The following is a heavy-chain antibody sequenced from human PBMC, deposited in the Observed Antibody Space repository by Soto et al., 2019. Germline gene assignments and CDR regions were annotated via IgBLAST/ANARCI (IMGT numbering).Heavy chain of an antibody. CDR1: GFSLRTSGVS. CDR3: AHDLSSGHYFDY. Sequence: QITLKESGPTLVKPTQSLTLTCTFSGFSLRTSGVSVGWIRQPPGKALEWLALIYWDDDKRYSPSLKSRLTITKYTSKNQVVLTMTNMDPVDTATYYCAHDLSSGHYFDYWGQGTLVTVSS. CDR2: IYWDDDK. J-gene: IGHJ4*02. V-gene: IGHV2-5*02.